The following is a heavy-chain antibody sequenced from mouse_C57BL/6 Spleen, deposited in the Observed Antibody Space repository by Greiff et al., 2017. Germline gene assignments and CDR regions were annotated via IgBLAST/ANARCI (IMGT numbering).Heavy chain of an antibody. J-gene: IGHJ3*01. D-gene: IGHD2-2*01. V-gene: IGHV14-4*01. CDR2: IDPENGDT. CDR1: GFNIKDDY. Sequence: VQLQQSGAELVRPGASVKLSCTASGFNIKDDYMHWVKQRPEQGLEWIGWIDPENGDTEYASKFQGKATITADTSSNPAYLQLSSLTSEDTAVYYCTTMVTRGFAYWGQGTLVTVSA. CDR3: TTMVTRGFAY.